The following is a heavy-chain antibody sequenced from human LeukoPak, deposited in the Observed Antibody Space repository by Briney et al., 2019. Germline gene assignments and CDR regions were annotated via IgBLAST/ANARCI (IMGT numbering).Heavy chain of an antibody. D-gene: IGHD1-26*01. Sequence: SETLSLTCTVSGGSISSYYWSWIRQPPGKGLEWIGYIYYSGSTNYNPSLKSRVTISVDTSKNQFSLKLSSVTAADTAVYYCARGATDFDYWGQGTLVTVSS. CDR1: GGSISSYY. V-gene: IGHV4-59*08. CDR2: IYYSGST. CDR3: ARGATDFDY. J-gene: IGHJ4*02.